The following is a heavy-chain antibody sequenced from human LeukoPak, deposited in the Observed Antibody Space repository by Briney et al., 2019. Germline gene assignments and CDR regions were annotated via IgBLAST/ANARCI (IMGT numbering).Heavy chain of an antibody. CDR2: IYPGDSDT. V-gene: IGHV5-51*01. CDR1: GYSFTSYW. CDR3: ARRITMVRGATNWFDP. D-gene: IGHD3-10*01. Sequence: GESLKISCKGSGYSFTSYWIGWVRQLPGKGLEWMGIIYPGDSDTRYSPSFQGQVTISADKSISTAYLQWSSLKASDTAMYYCARRITMVRGATNWFDPWGQGTLVTVSS. J-gene: IGHJ5*02.